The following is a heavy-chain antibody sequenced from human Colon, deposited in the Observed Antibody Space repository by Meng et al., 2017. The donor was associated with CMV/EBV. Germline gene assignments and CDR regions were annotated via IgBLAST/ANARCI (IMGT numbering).Heavy chain of an antibody. CDR1: GGSFSDKY. D-gene: IGHD2-21*01. CDR3: ARDCCNYRSWFDP. CDR2: INRSGST. Sequence: QVAVAQPVAGLLGPSQTLSLTCAFYGGSFSDKYWSWNRQSHGKGLECNGEINRSGSTNYDSSLKSRVTMSKDTSNNQFSLKLTSVTAADTAVYYCARDCCNYRSWFDPWGQGTLVTVSS. V-gene: IGHV4-34*02. J-gene: IGHJ5*02.